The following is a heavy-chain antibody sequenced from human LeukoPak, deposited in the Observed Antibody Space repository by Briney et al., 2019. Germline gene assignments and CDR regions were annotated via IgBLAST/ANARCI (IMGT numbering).Heavy chain of an antibody. CDR2: INEDGSAS. CDR1: GLSFRSYW. D-gene: IGHD2-15*01. V-gene: IGHV3-7*01. J-gene: IGHJ4*02. CDR3: AAAPNENFFDF. Sequence: GGSLRLSCSASGLSFRSYWMSWVRQAPGMGLEWVANINEDGSASDYGVSVKGRFTISRDNAKNSLYLQMNSLRAEDTAVYFCAAAPNENFFDFWGQGTLVTASS.